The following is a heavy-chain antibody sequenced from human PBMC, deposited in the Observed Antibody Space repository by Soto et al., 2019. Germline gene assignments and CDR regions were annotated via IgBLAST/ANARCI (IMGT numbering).Heavy chain of an antibody. D-gene: IGHD4-17*01. CDR1: GGTFSSYA. V-gene: IGHV1-69*01. J-gene: IGHJ6*02. CDR3: ARDGSAVTSLRGYYGMDV. CDR2: IIPIFGTA. Sequence: QVQLVQSGAEVKKPGSSVKVSCKASGGTFSSYAISWVRQAPGQGLEWMGGIIPIFGTANYAQKFQGRVTITADESTSTAYMELSGLRSEDTAVYYCARDGSAVTSLRGYYGMDVWGQGTTVTVSS.